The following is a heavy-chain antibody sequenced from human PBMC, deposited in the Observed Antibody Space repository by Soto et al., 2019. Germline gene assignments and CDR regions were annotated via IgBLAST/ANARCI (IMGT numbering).Heavy chain of an antibody. CDR1: GFTFSSYS. J-gene: IGHJ5*02. CDR2: ISSSSSYI. V-gene: IGHV3-21*01. D-gene: IGHD3-10*01. CDR3: ARDGDNYYGSGSYWYNWFDP. Sequence: GGSLRLSCSASGFTFSSYSMNWVRQAPGKGLEWVSSISSSSSYIYYADSVKGRFTISRDNAKNSLYLQMNSLRAEDTAVYYCARDGDNYYGSGSYWYNWFDPWGQGTLVTVSS.